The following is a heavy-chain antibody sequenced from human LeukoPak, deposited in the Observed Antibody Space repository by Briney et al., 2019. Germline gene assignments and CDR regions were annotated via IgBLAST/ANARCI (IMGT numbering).Heavy chain of an antibody. CDR2: ISTTANTM. V-gene: IGHV3-11*04. J-gene: IGHJ3*02. CDR3: ARGSYYDSGGYYQASASDI. CDR1: GFTFSDYY. Sequence: AGSLRLSCVASGFTFSDYYMTWIRQAPGKGLEWVSHISTTANTMYYADSVRGRFTISKDNTKNSLYLQMHSLRAEDKAVYYWARGSYYDSGGYYQASASDIWGHGTMVTVSS. D-gene: IGHD3-22*01.